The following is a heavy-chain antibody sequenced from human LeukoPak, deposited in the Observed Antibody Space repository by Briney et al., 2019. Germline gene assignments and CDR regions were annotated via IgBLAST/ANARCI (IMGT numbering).Heavy chain of an antibody. CDR2: IYYSGST. V-gene: IGHV4-59*01. Sequence: SETLSLTCTVYGGSFSEYYWSWIRQPPGKGLEWIGYIYYSGSTNYNPSLKSRVTISVDTSKNQFSLKLSSVTAADTAVYYCARDRPNLGGSSRGSLAFDIWGQGTMVTVSS. CDR3: ARDRPNLGGSSRGSLAFDI. J-gene: IGHJ3*02. CDR1: GGSFSEYY. D-gene: IGHD1-26*01.